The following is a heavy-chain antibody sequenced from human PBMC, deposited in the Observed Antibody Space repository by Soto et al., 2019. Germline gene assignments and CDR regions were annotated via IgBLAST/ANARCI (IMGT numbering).Heavy chain of an antibody. CDR2: ISAYNGNT. D-gene: IGHD3-22*01. J-gene: IGHJ3*02. CDR1: GYTFTSYG. V-gene: IGHV1-18*01. Sequence: QVQLVQSGAEVKKPGASVKVSCKASGYTFTSYGISWVRQAPGQGLEWMGWISAYNGNTNYARKLQGRVTMTTDTSTSTAYMELRSLRSDDTAVYYCARGKVLYYYDSSGYNTPGAFDIWGQGTMVTVSS. CDR3: ARGKVLYYYDSSGYNTPGAFDI.